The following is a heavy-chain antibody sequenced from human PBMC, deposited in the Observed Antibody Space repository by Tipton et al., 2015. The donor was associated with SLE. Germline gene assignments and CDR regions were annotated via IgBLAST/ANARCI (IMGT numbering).Heavy chain of an antibody. CDR3: ARAPGPYYYYMDV. V-gene: IGHV4-61*01. CDR1: GGSVSSGSYY. Sequence: TLSLTCTVSGGSVSSGSYYWSWIRQPPGKGLEWIGYIYYSGSTNYNPSLKSRVTISVDTSKNQFSLKLSSVTAADTAVYYCARAPGPYYYYMDVWGEGTTVTVSS. J-gene: IGHJ6*03. CDR2: IYYSGST.